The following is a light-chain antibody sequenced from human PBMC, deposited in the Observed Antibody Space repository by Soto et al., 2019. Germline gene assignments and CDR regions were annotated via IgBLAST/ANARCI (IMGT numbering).Light chain of an antibody. V-gene: IGLV2-8*01. J-gene: IGLJ1*01. CDR3: YSYARTNNFV. CDR2: EVS. CDR1: SSDVGAYNY. Sequence: QSALTQPPSASGSPGQSVTISCTGTSSDVGAYNYVSWYQYHPGRAPKLMIYEVSKRPSGVPDRFSGSKSGSTASLTVSGLQAEDEADYYCYSYARTNNFVFGTGTKVTVL.